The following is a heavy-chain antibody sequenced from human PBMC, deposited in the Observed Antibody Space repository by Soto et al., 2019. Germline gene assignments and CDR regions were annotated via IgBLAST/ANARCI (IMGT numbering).Heavy chain of an antibody. CDR1: GFTFSSYG. V-gene: IGHV3-30*18. CDR2: ISYDGSNK. CDR3: AKDLPDGY. J-gene: IGHJ4*02. Sequence: GGSLRLSCAASGFTFSSYGMHWVRQAPGKGLEWVAVISYDGSNKYYADSVKGQFTISRDNSKNTLYLQMNSLRAEDTAVYYCAKDLPDGYWGQGTLVTVSS.